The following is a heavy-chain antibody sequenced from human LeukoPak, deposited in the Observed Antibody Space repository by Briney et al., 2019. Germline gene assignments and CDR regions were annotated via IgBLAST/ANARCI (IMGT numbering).Heavy chain of an antibody. V-gene: IGHV3-21*01. J-gene: IGHJ4*02. CDR2: ISSSSSYI. D-gene: IGHD3-22*01. CDR1: GFTFSSYS. CDR3: ASGDSSGYFFGY. Sequence: GGSLRLSCAASGFTFSSYSMNWVRQAPGPGLEWVSSISSSSSYIYYADSVKGRFTISRDNAKNSLYLQMNSLRAEDTAVYYCASGDSSGYFFGYWGQGALVTVSS.